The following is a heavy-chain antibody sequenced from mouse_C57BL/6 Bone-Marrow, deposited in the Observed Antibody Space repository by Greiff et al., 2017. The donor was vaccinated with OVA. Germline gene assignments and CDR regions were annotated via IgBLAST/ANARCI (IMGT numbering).Heavy chain of an antibody. CDR1: GYTFTSYW. D-gene: IGHD2-12*01. V-gene: IGHV1-55*01. J-gene: IGHJ1*03. CDR3: ARSPIVGYWYFDV. Sequence: VQLQQPGAELVKPGASVKMSCKASGYTFTSYWITWVKQRPGQGLEWIGDIYPGSGSTNYNEKFKSKATLTVDTPSSTAYMQLSSLTSEDSAVYYCARSPIVGYWYFDVWGTGTTVTVSS. CDR2: IYPGSGST.